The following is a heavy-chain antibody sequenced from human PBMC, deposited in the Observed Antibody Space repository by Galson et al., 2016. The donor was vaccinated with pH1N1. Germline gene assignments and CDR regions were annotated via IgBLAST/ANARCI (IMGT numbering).Heavy chain of an antibody. V-gene: IGHV5-51*01. J-gene: IGHJ4*02. CDR3: AREYPSDFYSH. D-gene: IGHD3-22*01. CDR2: IYPRDSDT. Sequence: QSGAEVKKSGESLKISCEASGYTFTDYWIGWVRQTPGTGLEWIGIIYPRDSDTRYRPSFQGHVTFSADVSISSAYLQWSSLKASDSGIYYCAREYPSDFYSHWGQGTLVTVSS. CDR1: GYTFTDYW.